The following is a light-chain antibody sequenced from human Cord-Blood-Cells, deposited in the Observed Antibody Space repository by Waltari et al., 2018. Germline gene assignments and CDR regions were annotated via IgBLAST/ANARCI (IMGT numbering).Light chain of an antibody. CDR1: SSDVGGSNY. Sequence: QSALTQPRSVSGSPGQSVTISCTPTSSDVGGSNYVSWYQQHPGKAPNLMIYDVSKRSSGVPDRSSGSKSGNTASLTISGLQAEDEADYYCCSYAGSYTYVFGTGTKVTVL. CDR2: DVS. CDR3: CSYAGSYTYV. J-gene: IGLJ1*01. V-gene: IGLV2-11*01.